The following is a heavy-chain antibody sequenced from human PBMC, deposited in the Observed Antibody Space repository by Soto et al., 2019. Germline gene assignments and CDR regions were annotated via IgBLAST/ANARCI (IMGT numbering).Heavy chain of an antibody. CDR1: GYTFTSYA. CDR3: AGGSRTTDCGDRLWFDP. CDR2: INAGNGNT. J-gene: IGHJ5*02. V-gene: IGHV1-3*01. Sequence: QVQLVQSGAEVKKPGASVKVSCKASGYTFTSYAMHWVRQAPGQRLEWMGWINAGNGNTKYSQKFQGRVTITRDTSARTAYMELSSLRSEDTAVYYFAGGSRTTDCGDRLWFDPWGQGTLVTVSS. D-gene: IGHD4-17*01.